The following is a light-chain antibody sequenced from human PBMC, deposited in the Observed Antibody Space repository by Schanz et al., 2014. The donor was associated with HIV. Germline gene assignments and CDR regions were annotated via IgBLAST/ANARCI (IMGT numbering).Light chain of an antibody. CDR3: TSYAGSNNVV. V-gene: IGLV2-8*01. Sequence: QSALTQPASVSGSPGQSITISCTGTSSDVGGYNFVSWYQQHPGKAPKLMIYEVSERPSGVPDRFSGSKSGNTASLTVSGLQADDEADYYCTSYAGSNNVVFGGGTKLTVL. CDR1: SSDVGGYNF. J-gene: IGLJ2*01. CDR2: EVS.